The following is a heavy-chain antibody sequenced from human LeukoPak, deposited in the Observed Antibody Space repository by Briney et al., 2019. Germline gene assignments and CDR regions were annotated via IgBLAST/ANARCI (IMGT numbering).Heavy chain of an antibody. J-gene: IGHJ4*02. CDR2: IYSGGST. D-gene: IGHD6-19*01. CDR1: GFTFDDYG. V-gene: IGHV3-66*01. Sequence: GGFLRLSCAASGFTFDDYGMSWVRQGPGKGLEWVSIIYSGGSTYYADSVRGRFTISRDNSKNTLYLLMNSLRAEDTAVYYCATSGWWGYFDYWGQGTLVTVSS. CDR3: ATSGWWGYFDY.